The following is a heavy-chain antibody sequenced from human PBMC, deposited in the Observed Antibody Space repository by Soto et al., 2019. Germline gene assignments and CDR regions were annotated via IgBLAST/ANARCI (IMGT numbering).Heavy chain of an antibody. CDR3: AGGASTDVSNSVCSFVANRDKNV. V-gene: IGHV1-2*04. J-gene: IGHJ6*02. D-gene: IGHD4-4*01. Sequence: ASVKVSCKTSGYSFTDYHIHWVRQAPGQGLEWLGRINPKSGGTSTAQKFQGWVTMPTDTSISTHSMELTRLTSDDTTIYSGAGGASTDVSNSVCSFVANRDKNVWGQGTRVTVS. CDR2: INPKSGGT. CDR1: GYSFTDYH.